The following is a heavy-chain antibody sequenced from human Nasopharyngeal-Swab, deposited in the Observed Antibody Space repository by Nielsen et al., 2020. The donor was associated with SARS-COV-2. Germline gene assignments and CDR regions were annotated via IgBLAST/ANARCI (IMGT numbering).Heavy chain of an antibody. J-gene: IGHJ4*02. D-gene: IGHD3/OR15-3a*01. CDR3: AKAMIW. CDR1: GFTFDDYA. Sequence: SCPASGFTFDDYAMHWVRQAPGKGLEWVSRISGDGGSTHYADSVKGRFTISRDNSKNSLYLQINSLRTEEPGVYYCAKAMIWWGQGTLVTVSS. V-gene: IGHV3-43*02. CDR2: ISGDGGST.